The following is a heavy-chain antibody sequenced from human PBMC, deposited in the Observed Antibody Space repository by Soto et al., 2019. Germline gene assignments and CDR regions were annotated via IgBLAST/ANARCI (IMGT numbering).Heavy chain of an antibody. Sequence: ASVKVSCKTSGDTFSAFDINWLRQASGQGPEWMGWMNAKSGDTFFAQRFQGKFNMTWDTSLSTAYMEVGSLASDDTAIYYCARGNPFNYAGFDVWGQGTTVTVSS. CDR2: MNAKSGDT. CDR1: GDTFSAFD. V-gene: IGHV1-8*01. J-gene: IGHJ6*02. D-gene: IGHD3-16*01. CDR3: ARGNPFNYAGFDV.